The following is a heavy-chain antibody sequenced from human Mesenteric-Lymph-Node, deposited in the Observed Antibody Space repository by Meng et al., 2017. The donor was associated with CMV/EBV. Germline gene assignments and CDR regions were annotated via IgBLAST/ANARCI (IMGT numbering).Heavy chain of an antibody. Sequence: SETLSLTCTVSGGSINNFYWNWIRQPPGKGLEWIGYIFNSGITNYIPSLKSRVTISVDTSKNQFSLRLSSVTAADTAVYYCARAGTYERSFDYWGQGTLVTSPQ. V-gene: IGHV4-59*01. D-gene: IGHD1-26*01. CDR2: IFNSGIT. CDR3: ARAGTYERSFDY. CDR1: GGSINNFY. J-gene: IGHJ4*02.